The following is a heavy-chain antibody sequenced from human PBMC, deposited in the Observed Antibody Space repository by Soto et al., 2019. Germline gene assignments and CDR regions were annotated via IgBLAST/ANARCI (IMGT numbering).Heavy chain of an antibody. J-gene: IGHJ4*02. V-gene: IGHV4-31*03. CDR2: IYYSGST. Sequence: SETLSLTCTVSGGSISSGGYYWSWIRQHPGKGLEWIGYIYYSGSTYYNPSLKSRVTISVDTSKNQFSLKLSSVTAADTAVYYCARSVTWSGYEPIDYWGQGTLVTVSS. D-gene: IGHD3-3*01. CDR3: ARSVTWSGYEPIDY. CDR1: GGSISSGGYY.